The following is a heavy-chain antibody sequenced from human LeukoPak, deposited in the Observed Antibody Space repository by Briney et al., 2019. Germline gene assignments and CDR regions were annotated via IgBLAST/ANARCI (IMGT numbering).Heavy chain of an antibody. J-gene: IGHJ4*02. CDR1: GFTFSSYV. D-gene: IGHD4-23*01. CDR2: VTSGDTR. V-gene: IGHV3-23*01. CDR3: ARDLYGGNSGLDY. Sequence: GGSLRLSCAASGFTFSSYVMSWVRQAPGKGLEWVSSVTSGDTRHYADSVKGRFTISRDNSKNTLYLQMNSLRAEDTAVYYCARDLYGGNSGLDYWGQGTLVTVSS.